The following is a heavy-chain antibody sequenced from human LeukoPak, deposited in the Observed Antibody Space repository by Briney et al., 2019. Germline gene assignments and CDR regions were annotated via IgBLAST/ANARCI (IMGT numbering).Heavy chain of an antibody. J-gene: IGHJ3*02. CDR2: IYTSGSS. V-gene: IGHV4-4*07. CDR1: GGSLSGFY. CDR3: ARDRISAVTDAFDI. D-gene: IGHD2/OR15-2a*01. Sequence: SXTLSLTCSVSGGSLSGFYWSWIRQPAGKGLEWIGRIYTSGSSDYNPSLKSRVTISVDTSKNQFSLKLSSVTAADTAVYYCARDRISAVTDAFDIWGQGTMVTVSS.